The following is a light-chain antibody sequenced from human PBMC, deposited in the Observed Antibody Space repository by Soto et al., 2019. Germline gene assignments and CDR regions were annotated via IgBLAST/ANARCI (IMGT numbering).Light chain of an antibody. Sequence: PGERANLSCRASQSVFSSLAWYQQKPGQAPRLLIYDASTRATAIPARFRGSGSGTDFTLTISSLEPEDFAVYYCHQRSNWPLTFGGGTKVEIK. CDR2: DAS. V-gene: IGKV3-11*01. CDR1: QSVFSS. J-gene: IGKJ4*01. CDR3: HQRSNWPLT.